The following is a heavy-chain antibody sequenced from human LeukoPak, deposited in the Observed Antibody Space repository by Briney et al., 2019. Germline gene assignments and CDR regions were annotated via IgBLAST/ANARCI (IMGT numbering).Heavy chain of an antibody. Sequence: GASVKVSCKATRYTLASYRICWVRQSSAQRREWMGCISTYNGNTDYAQKRQRRVTMTTDTSTSTAYMELRSLRSDDTAVYYCARDPQYYYDSSGYYPDYWGQGTLVTVSS. V-gene: IGHV1-18*01. CDR1: RYTLASYR. CDR3: ARDPQYYYDSSGYYPDY. D-gene: IGHD3-22*01. J-gene: IGHJ4*02. CDR2: ISTYNGNT.